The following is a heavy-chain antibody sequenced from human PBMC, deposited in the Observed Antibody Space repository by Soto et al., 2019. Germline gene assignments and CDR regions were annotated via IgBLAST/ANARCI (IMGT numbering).Heavy chain of an antibody. CDR2: ISYDGSNK. CDR3: AKDQRLGHYDILTGYYYDYYYGMDV. Sequence: GGSLRLSCAASGFTFSSYGMDWVRQAPGKGLEWVAVISYDGSNKYYADSVKGRFTISRDNSKNTLYLQMNSLRAEDTAVYYCAKDQRLGHYDILTGYYYDYYYGMDVWGQGTTVTVSS. V-gene: IGHV3-30*18. J-gene: IGHJ6*02. D-gene: IGHD3-9*01. CDR1: GFTFSSYG.